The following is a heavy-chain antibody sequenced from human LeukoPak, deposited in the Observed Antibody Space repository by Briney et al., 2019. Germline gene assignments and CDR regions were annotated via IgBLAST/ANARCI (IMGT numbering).Heavy chain of an antibody. CDR3: ARHAPFSWEPYYFDY. V-gene: IGHV4-59*08. Sequence: SETLSLTCTVSGGSFSSYYWSWIREPPGKGREWVGYIYNTGSTNYNPSLKSRVTISVDTSKNQFSLKLSSVTAADTAVYYCARHAPFSWEPYYFDYWGPGTLVTVSS. J-gene: IGHJ4*02. CDR2: IYNTGST. CDR1: GGSFSSYY. D-gene: IGHD1-26*01.